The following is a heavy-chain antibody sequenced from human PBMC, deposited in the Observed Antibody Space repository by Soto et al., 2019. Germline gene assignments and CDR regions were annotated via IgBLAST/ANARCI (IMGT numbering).Heavy chain of an antibody. CDR3: ARLEGLATISYYFDY. CDR1: GCSISSSSYY. J-gene: IGHJ4*02. CDR2: IYYSGRT. D-gene: IGHD3-9*01. V-gene: IGHV4-39*01. Sequence: QLQLQESGPGLVKPSETLSLTCTVSGCSISSSSYYWGWIRQPPGKGLEWIGSIYYSGRTYYNPSLKSRVTISVDKSKNQFSLRLSSVTAADTAVYYCARLEGLATISYYFDYWGQGTLVTVSS.